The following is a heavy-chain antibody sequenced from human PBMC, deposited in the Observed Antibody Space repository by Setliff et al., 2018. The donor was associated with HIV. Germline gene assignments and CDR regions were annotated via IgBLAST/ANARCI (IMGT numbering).Heavy chain of an antibody. J-gene: IGHJ4*02. Sequence: ASVKVSCKASGYTFAGYYIHWVRQAPGQGLEWMGWINPNSGGTDSARKFQGRVTMTRDTSISTAYMELDRLRSDDTAVYYCARDRSLYYYGSGREGYYFDYWGQGTLVTVSS. CDR1: GYTFAGYY. CDR2: INPNSGGT. D-gene: IGHD3-10*01. V-gene: IGHV1-2*02. CDR3: ARDRSLYYYGSGREGYYFDY.